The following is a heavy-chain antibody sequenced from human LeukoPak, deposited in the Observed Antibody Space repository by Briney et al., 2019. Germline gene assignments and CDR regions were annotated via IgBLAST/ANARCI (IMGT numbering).Heavy chain of an antibody. Sequence: GGSLRLSCAASGFTVSSNYMSWVRQAPGKGLEWVSVIYSGGSTYYADSVKGRFTISRDDSKNTLYLQMNSLRAEDTAVYYCARAPGHYDSSGYPTGAYYYGMDVWGQGTTVTVSS. CDR1: GFTVSSNY. V-gene: IGHV3-53*01. CDR3: ARAPGHYDSSGYPTGAYYYGMDV. CDR2: IYSGGST. J-gene: IGHJ6*02. D-gene: IGHD3-22*01.